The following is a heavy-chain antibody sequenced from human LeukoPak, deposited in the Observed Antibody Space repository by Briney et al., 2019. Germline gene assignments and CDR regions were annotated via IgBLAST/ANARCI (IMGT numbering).Heavy chain of an antibody. CDR2: IKQDGSAK. J-gene: IGHJ4*02. Sequence: GGSLRLSCAASEFSFSRSWMNWVRQAPGKGLEWVANIKQDGSAKYYVDSVEGRFTISRDNAKNSLYLQMNSLRAEDTAVYYCGGGGYWGQGIQVTVSS. CDR1: EFSFSRSW. CDR3: GGGGY. V-gene: IGHV3-7*05. D-gene: IGHD6-25*01.